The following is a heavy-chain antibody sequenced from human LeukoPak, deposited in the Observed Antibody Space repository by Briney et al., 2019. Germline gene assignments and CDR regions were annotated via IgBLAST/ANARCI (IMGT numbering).Heavy chain of an antibody. CDR2: IYSSGTT. CDR1: GGSLHLSF. J-gene: IGHJ4*02. V-gene: IGHV4-59*01. D-gene: IGHD3/OR15-3a*01. Sequence: PSETLSLTCVVSGGSLHLSFWTWVRQPPGKGLEWIGRIYSSGTTDYSPSLKSRLTISIDTSKNQFSLRLASVTAADTAVYYCGRRPAVDGPIDNWGQGVLVAVS. CDR3: GRRPAVDGPIDN.